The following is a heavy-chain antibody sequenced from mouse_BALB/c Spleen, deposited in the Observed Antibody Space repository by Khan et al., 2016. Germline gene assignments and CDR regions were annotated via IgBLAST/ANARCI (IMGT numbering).Heavy chain of an antibody. J-gene: IGHJ2*01. CDR1: AYSITSHYT. CDR2: INYSGST. Sequence: EVQLQESGPDLVKPSQSLSLTCTVTAYSITSHYTWHWIRHFPGNKLEWMGYINYSGSTNYNPSLKSRFSITRDTSKNQFFLQLSSVTADDTATYYCATSSSGYWYYFDYWGQGTTLTVSS. V-gene: IGHV3-1*02. CDR3: ATSSSGYWYYFDY. D-gene: IGHD3-1*01.